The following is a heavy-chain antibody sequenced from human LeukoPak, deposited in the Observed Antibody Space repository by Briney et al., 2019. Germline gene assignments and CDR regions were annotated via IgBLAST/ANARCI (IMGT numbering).Heavy chain of an antibody. D-gene: IGHD2-8*01. J-gene: IGHJ4*02. CDR2: INPSGGST. V-gene: IGHV1-46*01. Sequence: ASVKVSCKASGFTFTDYYMHWVRQAPGQGLEWMGIINPSGGSTSYAQKFQGRVTMTRDTSTSTVYMELSSLRSEDTAVYYCARSGYCTNGVCYLYYFDYWGQGTLVTVSS. CDR3: ARSGYCTNGVCYLYYFDY. CDR1: GFTFTDYY.